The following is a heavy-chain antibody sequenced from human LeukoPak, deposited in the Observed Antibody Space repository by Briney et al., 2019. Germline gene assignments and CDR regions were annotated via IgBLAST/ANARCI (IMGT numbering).Heavy chain of an antibody. Sequence: SETLSLTCTVSGYSISSGYYWGWIRQPPGKGLEWIGSIYHSGSTYYNPSLKSRVTISVDTSKNQFSLKLSSVTAADTAVYYCARVVAVARIYYFDYWGQGTLVTVSS. V-gene: IGHV4-38-2*02. D-gene: IGHD5-12*01. CDR2: IYHSGST. CDR3: ARVVAVARIYYFDY. CDR1: GYSISSGYY. J-gene: IGHJ4*02.